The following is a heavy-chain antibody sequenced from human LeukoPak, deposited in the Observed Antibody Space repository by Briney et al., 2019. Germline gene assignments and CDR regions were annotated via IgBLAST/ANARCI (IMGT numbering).Heavy chain of an antibody. CDR1: GGTFSSYA. CDR2: IIPIFGTI. V-gene: IGHV1-69*01. D-gene: IGHD3-9*01. Sequence: ASVKVSCKASGGTFSSYAISWVRQAPGQGLEWMGGIIPIFGTINYAQKFLGRVTITVDESTNTAYMELSSLRSEDTAVYYCARAPQTGPHYYGMDVWGKGTTVTVSS. CDR3: ARAPQTGPHYYGMDV. J-gene: IGHJ6*04.